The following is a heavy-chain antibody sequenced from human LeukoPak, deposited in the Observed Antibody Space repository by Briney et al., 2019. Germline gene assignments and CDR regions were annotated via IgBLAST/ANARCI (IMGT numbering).Heavy chain of an antibody. Sequence: ASVKVSCKASGYTFTNYGISWVRQAPGQGLEWMGWISVYTGKTYHAQKFQARVTMTTDTSTTTAYMELSSLRSEDTAVYYCARGRVAIWAYQPHVMDVWGKGTTVTVSS. V-gene: IGHV1-18*01. J-gene: IGHJ6*04. CDR1: GYTFTNYG. CDR3: ARGRVAIWAYQPHVMDV. D-gene: IGHD2-2*01. CDR2: ISVYTGKT.